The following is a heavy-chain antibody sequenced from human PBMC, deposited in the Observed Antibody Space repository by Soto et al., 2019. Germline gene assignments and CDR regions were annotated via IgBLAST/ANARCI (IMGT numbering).Heavy chain of an antibody. Sequence: SETLSLTCAVYGGSFSGYYWSWIRQPPGKGLEWLGEINHSGITDYNPSLKSRITISIDTSKKQFSLKLNSVTAADTAVYYCAIGPRMWLAGGGYWGQGTQVTVPQ. J-gene: IGHJ4*02. CDR2: INHSGIT. CDR3: AIGPRMWLAGGGY. D-gene: IGHD6-19*01. V-gene: IGHV4-34*01. CDR1: GGSFSGYY.